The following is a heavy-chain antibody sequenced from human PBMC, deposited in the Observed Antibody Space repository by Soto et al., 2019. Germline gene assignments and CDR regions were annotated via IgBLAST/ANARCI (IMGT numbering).Heavy chain of an antibody. CDR3: ARDILPHLQYSSSFDY. V-gene: IGHV1-18*01. CDR2: ISAYNGNT. J-gene: IGHJ4*02. D-gene: IGHD6-6*01. Sequence: GASVKVSCKASGYTFTSYGISWVRQAPGQGLEWMGWISAYNGNTNYAQKLQGRVTMTTDTSTSTAYMELRSLRSDDTAVYYCARDILPHLQYSSSFDYWGQGTLVTVSS. CDR1: GYTFTSYG.